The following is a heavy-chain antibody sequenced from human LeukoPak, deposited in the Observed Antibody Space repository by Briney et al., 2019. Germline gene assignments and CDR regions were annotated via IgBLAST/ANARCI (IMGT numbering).Heavy chain of an antibody. Sequence: KPPETLSLTCTVSGGSISSYYWSWIRQPPGKGLEWIGYIYYSGSTNYNPSLKSRVTISVDTSKNQFSLKLSSVTAADTAVYYCARSTYRWSQGTLVTVSS. V-gene: IGHV4-59*01. J-gene: IGHJ5*02. CDR1: GGSISSYY. D-gene: IGHD5/OR15-5a*01. CDR3: ARSTYR. CDR2: IYYSGST.